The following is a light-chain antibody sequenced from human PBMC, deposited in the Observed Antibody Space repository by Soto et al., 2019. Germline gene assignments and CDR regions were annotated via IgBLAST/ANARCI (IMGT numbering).Light chain of an antibody. CDR1: QDIRND. CDR3: LQYYNFSWT. J-gene: IGKJ1*01. CDR2: AAF. V-gene: IGKV1-6*01. Sequence: AIQVTQSPSSLSASVGDRFTITCRASQDIRNDLAWYQQRPGQAPHLLIFAAFNLQSGVPSRFSGGGSGTHFTLTISGLQPDDFANYYCLQYYNFSWTFGQGTKVDI.